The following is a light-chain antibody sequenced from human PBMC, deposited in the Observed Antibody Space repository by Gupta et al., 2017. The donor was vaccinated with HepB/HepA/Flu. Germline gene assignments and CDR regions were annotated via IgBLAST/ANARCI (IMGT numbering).Light chain of an antibody. CDR2: LGS. Sequence: DAVIPQSLLSLSVTPGETAPFSCRSSQRLLHSNGYNLLDWYLQKPGQAPQLLIYLGSTRAPGVPDRFSGSGSGTDFTLTISRVEAEDFGIYYCMQGLHVPLTFGQGTNVEIK. V-gene: IGKV2-28*01. CDR1: QRLLHSNGYNL. J-gene: IGKJ1*01. CDR3: MQGLHVPLT.